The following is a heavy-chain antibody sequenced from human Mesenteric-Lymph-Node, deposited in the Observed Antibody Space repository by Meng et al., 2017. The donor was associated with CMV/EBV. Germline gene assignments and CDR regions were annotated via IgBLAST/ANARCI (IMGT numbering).Heavy chain of an antibody. CDR3: AAVPAAIRAPWGH. CDR1: GFIFSDYA. D-gene: IGHD2-2*02. CDR2: ISGNGDRR. J-gene: IGHJ1*01. V-gene: IGHV3-23*01. Sequence: GESLKISCAASGFIFSDYAMSWVRQVPGKGLEWVSAISGNGDRRYYAESVRGRFTISRDTSKNTLYLQMDSLRAEDTAVYYCAAVPAAIRAPWGHWGQGTLVTVSS.